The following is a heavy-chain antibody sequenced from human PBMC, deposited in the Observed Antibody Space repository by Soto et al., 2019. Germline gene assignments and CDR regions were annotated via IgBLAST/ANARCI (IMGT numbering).Heavy chain of an antibody. CDR1: GFTFSNYW. CDR2: INSDGSVS. J-gene: IGHJ6*03. D-gene: IGHD2-15*01. CDR3: ARGDCVGGTCYSLAGSFYYYMDV. V-gene: IGHV3-74*01. Sequence: EVQLVESGGGLVQPGGSRRLSCAASGFTFSNYWMYWVRQAPGKGRVGVSRINSDGSVSSYADSVKGRLTISRDNVKNTLYLQMDGLRAEDTAVYYCARGDCVGGTCYSLAGSFYYYMDVWGKGTTVTVFS.